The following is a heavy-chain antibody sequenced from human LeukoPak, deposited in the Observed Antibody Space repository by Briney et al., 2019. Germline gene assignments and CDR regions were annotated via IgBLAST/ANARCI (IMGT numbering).Heavy chain of an antibody. CDR1: GGSISSGDYY. Sequence: SETLSLTCTVSGGSISSGDYYWSWIRQPPGKGLECIGYIYYSGSTYYNPSLKSRVTISVDTSKNQFSLKLSSVTAADTAVYYCARSVYYGSGRYPDAFDIWGQGTMVTVSS. D-gene: IGHD3-10*01. CDR2: IYYSGST. J-gene: IGHJ3*02. V-gene: IGHV4-30-4*01. CDR3: ARSVYYGSGRYPDAFDI.